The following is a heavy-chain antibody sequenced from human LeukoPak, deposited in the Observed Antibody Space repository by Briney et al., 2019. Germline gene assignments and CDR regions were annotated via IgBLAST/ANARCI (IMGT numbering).Heavy chain of an antibody. V-gene: IGHV1-2*02. D-gene: IGHD5-18*01. CDR3: ATSPWIQLTPQFDP. J-gene: IGHJ5*02. CDR1: GYTFTGYY. Sequence: ASVKVSCKASGYTFTGYYMHWVRQAPGQGLGWMGWINPNSGGTNYAQKFQGRVTMTRDTSISTAYMELSRLRSDDTAVYYCATSPWIQLTPQFDPWGQGTLVTVSS. CDR2: INPNSGGT.